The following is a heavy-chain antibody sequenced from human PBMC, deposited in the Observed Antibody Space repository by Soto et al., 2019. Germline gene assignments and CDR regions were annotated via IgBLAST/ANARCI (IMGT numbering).Heavy chain of an antibody. D-gene: IGHD6-19*01. J-gene: IGHJ4*02. CDR1: GFTFNIYS. Sequence: EVQLVESGGAFVQRGGSLRLSCAASGFTFNIYSMNWVRQAPGKGLEWFSYITSDTKTIKYADSVKGRFTISRDNAKNSVYLQMNSLRDEDTAVYYCARSVEGHFDYWGQGTVVTVSS. CDR3: ARSVEGHFDY. V-gene: IGHV3-48*02. CDR2: ITSDTKTI.